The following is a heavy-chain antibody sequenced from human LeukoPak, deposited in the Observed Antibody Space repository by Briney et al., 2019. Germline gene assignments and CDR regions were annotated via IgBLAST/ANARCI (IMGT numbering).Heavy chain of an antibody. V-gene: IGHV3-30*02. CDR1: GFTFSSYG. D-gene: IGHD3-3*01. CDR2: IRYDGSNK. CDR3: AKIFGVVIVGYFDY. J-gene: IGHJ4*02. Sequence: GGSLRLSCAASGFTFSSYGMHWVRQAPGKGLEWVAFIRYDGSNKYYADSVKGRFTISRDNSKNTLYLQMNSLRAEDTAVYYCAKIFGVVIVGYFDYWGQGTLVTVSS.